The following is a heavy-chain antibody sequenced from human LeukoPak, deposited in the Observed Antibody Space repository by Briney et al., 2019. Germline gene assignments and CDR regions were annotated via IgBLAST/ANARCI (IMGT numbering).Heavy chain of an antibody. CDR2: IYYDGTT. Sequence: PSETLSLTCTVSGDSISGYYWSWIRQPPGKGLEWIGYIYYDGTTNYNPSLESRVTMSVDTSNNQFSLKLSSVTAADTAVYYCARVPYSSSFEYYFDRWGQGTLVTVSS. CDR1: GDSISGYY. D-gene: IGHD6-6*01. CDR3: ARVPYSSSFEYYFDR. J-gene: IGHJ4*02. V-gene: IGHV4-59*13.